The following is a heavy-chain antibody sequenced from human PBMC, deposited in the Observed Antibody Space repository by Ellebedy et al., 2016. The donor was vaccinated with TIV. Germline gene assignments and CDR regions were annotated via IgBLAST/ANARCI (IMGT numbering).Heavy chain of an antibody. V-gene: IGHV3-13*01. J-gene: IGHJ2*01. CDR1: GFSLTGAD. Sequence: GESLKISCAASGFSLTGADLHWVRRPAGKGLEWVSASGAAGDTYYPDSVRGRFTISRESAKNSFYLQMNSLRAGDTAVYYCARGGPGGDNWFFGLWGRGTRVTVSS. D-gene: IGHD3-10*01. CDR2: SGAAGDT. CDR3: ARGGPGGDNWFFGL.